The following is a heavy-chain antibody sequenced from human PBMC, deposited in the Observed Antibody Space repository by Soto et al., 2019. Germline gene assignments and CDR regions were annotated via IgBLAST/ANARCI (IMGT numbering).Heavy chain of an antibody. Sequence: GGSLRLSCAASGFTFSSYWMHWVRQAPGKGLVWVSRINSDGSSTSYADSVKGRFTISRDNAKNTLYLQMNSLRAEDTAVYYCARAAYYDFWSGYYTGNYYYMDVWGKGTTVTVSS. J-gene: IGHJ6*03. CDR1: GFTFSSYW. CDR3: ARAAYYDFWSGYYTGNYYYMDV. D-gene: IGHD3-3*01. CDR2: INSDGSST. V-gene: IGHV3-74*01.